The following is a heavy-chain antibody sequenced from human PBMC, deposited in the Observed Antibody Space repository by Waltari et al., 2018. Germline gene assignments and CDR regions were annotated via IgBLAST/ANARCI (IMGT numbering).Heavy chain of an antibody. CDR2: ISYSGIT. Sequence: QLQLQESGPGLVKPSATLSLTCTVSGGSISSSGSYWGWIRQPPGKGLEWIGSISYSGITYYNTSLMSRVTISVDTSKNQFSLKLTSVIAAETAVFYCARFSKSANRIDPWGQGTLVTVSS. V-gene: IGHV4-39*01. CDR3: ARFSKSANRIDP. J-gene: IGHJ5*02. CDR1: GGSISSSGSY. D-gene: IGHD3-3*02.